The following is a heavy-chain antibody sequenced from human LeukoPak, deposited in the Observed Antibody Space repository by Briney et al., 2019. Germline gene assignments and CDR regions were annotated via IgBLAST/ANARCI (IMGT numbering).Heavy chain of an antibody. D-gene: IGHD3-10*01. J-gene: IGHJ6*02. V-gene: IGHV1-2*02. CDR2: INPNSGGT. CDR3: ARDRVTMVRGVILQYYGMDV. CDR1: GYTFTGYY. Sequence: ASVKVSCKASGYTFTGYYMHWVRQAPGQGLEWMGWINPNSGGTNYAQKLQGRVTMTRDTSISTAYMELSRLRSDDTAVYYCARDRVTMVRGVILQYYGMDVWGQGTTVTVSS.